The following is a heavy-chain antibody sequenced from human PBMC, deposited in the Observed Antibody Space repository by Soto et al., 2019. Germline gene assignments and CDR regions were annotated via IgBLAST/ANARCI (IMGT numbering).Heavy chain of an antibody. CDR2: IYSGGST. CDR3: ARDSRNRNFFDF. Sequence: GGSLRLSCAASGFTVSSNYMTWVRQAPGKGLEWVSVIYSGGSTYYADSVKGRFTISRDNSKNTLYLQMNSLRAEDTALYYCARDSRNRNFFDFWGQGTLVTVSS. J-gene: IGHJ4*02. V-gene: IGHV3-53*01. D-gene: IGHD2-2*01. CDR1: GFTVSSNY.